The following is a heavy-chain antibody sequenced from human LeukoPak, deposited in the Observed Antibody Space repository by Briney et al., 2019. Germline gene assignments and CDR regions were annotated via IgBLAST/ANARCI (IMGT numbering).Heavy chain of an antibody. D-gene: IGHD2-21*02. V-gene: IGHV1-18*01. CDR3: ARDETAYCGGDCYSGY. CDR1: GYTFTSYG. Sequence: ASVKVSCKASGYTFTSYGISWVRQAPGQGLEWMGWISAYNGNTNYAQKLQGRVTVTTDTSTSTAYMELRSLRSDDTAVYYCARDETAYCGGDCYSGYWGQGTLVTVSS. J-gene: IGHJ4*02. CDR2: ISAYNGNT.